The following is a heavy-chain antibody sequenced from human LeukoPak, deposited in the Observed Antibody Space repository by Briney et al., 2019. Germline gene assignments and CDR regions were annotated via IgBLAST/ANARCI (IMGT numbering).Heavy chain of an antibody. D-gene: IGHD3-10*01. V-gene: IGHV1-8*01. J-gene: IGHJ4*02. Sequence: ASVKVSCKASGYTFTSYDINWVRQATGQGLEWMGWINPNSGNTGYAQKFQGRVTMTRNTSISTAYMELSSLRSEDTAVYYCAREALPRGSGLNDYWGQGTLVTVSS. CDR2: INPNSGNT. CDR3: AREALPRGSGLNDY. CDR1: GYTFTSYD.